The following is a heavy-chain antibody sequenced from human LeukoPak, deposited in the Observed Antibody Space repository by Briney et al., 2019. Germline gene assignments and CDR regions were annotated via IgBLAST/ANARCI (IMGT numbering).Heavy chain of an antibody. Sequence: SETLSLTYTVSGGSISSSSYYWGWIRQPPGKGLEWIGSIYYSGSTYYNPSLKSRVTISVDTSKNQFSLKLSSVTAADTAVYYCARGRITIFGVVSDWFDPWGQGTLVTVSS. CDR3: ARGRITIFGVVSDWFDP. CDR1: GGSISSSSYY. D-gene: IGHD3-3*01. V-gene: IGHV4-39*01. J-gene: IGHJ5*02. CDR2: IYYSGST.